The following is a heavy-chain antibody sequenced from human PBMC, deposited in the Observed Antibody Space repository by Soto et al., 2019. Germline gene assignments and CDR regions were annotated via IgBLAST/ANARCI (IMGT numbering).Heavy chain of an antibody. Sequence: SSVKVSCKASGYTFSNYGITWVRQAPGQGLEWMGWISGYDGNTNYPQSLQGRVAMTTDPSTRTAYMELRSLRSDDTAVYYCATKYSSSSWFDTWGQGSLAIVSP. D-gene: IGHD6-6*01. V-gene: IGHV1-18*01. CDR2: ISGYDGNT. CDR3: ATKYSSSSWFDT. J-gene: IGHJ5*02. CDR1: GYTFSNYG.